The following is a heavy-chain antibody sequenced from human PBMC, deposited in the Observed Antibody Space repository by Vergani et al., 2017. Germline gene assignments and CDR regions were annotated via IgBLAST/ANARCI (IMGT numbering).Heavy chain of an antibody. D-gene: IGHD5-18*01. CDR2: IYTSGST. V-gene: IGHV4-61*02. Sequence: QVQLQESGPGLVKPSQTLSLTCTVSGGSISSGSYYWSWIRPPAGKGLEWIGLIYTSGSTNYNPSLKSRVTISVDTSKNQFSLKLSSVTAADTAVYYCARDTTPPSEDSYGYGGYYYYGMDVWGQGTTVTVSS. CDR3: ARDTTPPSEDSYGYGGYYYYGMDV. J-gene: IGHJ6*02. CDR1: GGSISSGSYY.